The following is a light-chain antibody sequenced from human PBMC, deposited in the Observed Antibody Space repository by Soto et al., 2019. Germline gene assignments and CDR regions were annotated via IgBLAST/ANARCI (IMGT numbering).Light chain of an antibody. V-gene: IGKV1-6*01. CDR2: AAS. CDR3: LQDYNYPYT. J-gene: IGKJ2*01. CDR1: QGIKND. Sequence: AIQMTQSPSSRSASVGGRVTITCRASQGIKNDVGWYQQKPGKAPKLLIYAASSLQSGVPPRFSGSASGTDFTLTISSLQPEDFASYYCLQDYNYPYTFGQGTKVDIK.